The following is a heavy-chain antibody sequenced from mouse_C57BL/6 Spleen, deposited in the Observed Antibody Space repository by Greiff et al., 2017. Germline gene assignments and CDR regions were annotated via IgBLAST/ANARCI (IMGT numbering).Heavy chain of an antibody. V-gene: IGHV1-82*01. Sequence: VMLVESGPELVKPGASVKISCKASGYAFSSSWMNWVKQRPGKGLEWLGLIYPGDGATNYNGMFKGMATLTADKSSSAAYMQLSSLTSEDSAVYLCARTRGNNGGSNFDVWGKGTTLTVSS. D-gene: IGHD2-14*01. CDR2: IYPGDGAT. J-gene: IGHJ2*01. CDR3: ARTRGNNGGSNFDV. CDR1: GYAFSSSW.